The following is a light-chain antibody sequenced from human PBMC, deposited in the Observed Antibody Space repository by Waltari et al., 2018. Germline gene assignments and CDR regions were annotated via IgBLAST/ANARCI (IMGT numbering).Light chain of an antibody. CDR1: QNVVTS. Sequence: IVLTQSPATLSLSPGERATLSCRASQNVVTSLAWYQQKPGQTPRLLIYAAATRATGIPARFSGSGFGTEFTLTISSLEPEDSAGYYCQQRYDWPQDPTFGGGTKVEIK. CDR3: QQRYDWPQDPT. CDR2: AAA. J-gene: IGKJ4*01. V-gene: IGKV3-11*01.